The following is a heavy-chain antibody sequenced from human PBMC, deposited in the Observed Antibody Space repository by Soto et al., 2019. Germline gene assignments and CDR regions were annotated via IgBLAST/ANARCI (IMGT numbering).Heavy chain of an antibody. J-gene: IGHJ6*02. CDR3: ARTRDYYDSSGYYYENCYYGMDV. D-gene: IGHD3-22*01. CDR2: ISSSSSTI. CDR1: GFTFSSYS. Sequence: GRSLRLSCAASGFTFSSYSMHWVRQAPGKGLEWVSYISSSSSTIYYADSVKGRFTISRDNAKNSLYLQMNSLRDEDTAVYYCARTRDYYDSSGYYYENCYYGMDVWGQGTTVNVSS. V-gene: IGHV3-48*02.